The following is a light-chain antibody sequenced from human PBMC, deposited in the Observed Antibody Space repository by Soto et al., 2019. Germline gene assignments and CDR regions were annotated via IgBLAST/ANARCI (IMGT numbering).Light chain of an antibody. CDR2: GAS. CDR3: QQYNNWFRA. V-gene: IGKV3-15*01. CDR1: QSVSSN. Sequence: EIVMTQSPATLSVSPGERATLSCRASQSVSSNLAWYQQKPGQAPRLLIYGASTRATGIPARFSGSGSGTEFTLTISRLQSEDFAVYYCQQYNNWFRAFGQGTKVEIK. J-gene: IGKJ1*01.